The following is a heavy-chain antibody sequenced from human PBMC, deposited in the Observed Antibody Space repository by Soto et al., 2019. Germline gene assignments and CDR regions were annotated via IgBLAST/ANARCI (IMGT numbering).Heavy chain of an antibody. CDR1: GYTLTELS. Sequence: ASVKVSCKGSGYTLTELSMHWVLQAPGKGLEWMGGFDPEDGETIYAQKFQGRVTMTEDTSTDTAYMELSSLRSEDTAVYYCATGRAYDSSGYWTGIDYWGQGTLVTVSS. CDR2: FDPEDGET. CDR3: ATGRAYDSSGYWTGIDY. V-gene: IGHV1-24*01. J-gene: IGHJ4*02. D-gene: IGHD3-22*01.